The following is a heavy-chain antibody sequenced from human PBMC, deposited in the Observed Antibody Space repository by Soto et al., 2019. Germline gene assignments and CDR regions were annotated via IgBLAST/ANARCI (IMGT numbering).Heavy chain of an antibody. D-gene: IGHD3-16*02. J-gene: IGHJ4*02. CDR3: AMIYYDYVWGSYRFDY. CDR1: GGSISSYY. V-gene: IGHV4-59*01. Sequence: ETLSLTCTVSGGSISSYYWSWIRHPPGKVLEWIGYIYYSGSTNYNPSLKSRVTISVDTSKNQFSLKLSSVTAADTAVYYCAMIYYDYVWGSYRFDYWGQGTLVTVSS. CDR2: IYYSGST.